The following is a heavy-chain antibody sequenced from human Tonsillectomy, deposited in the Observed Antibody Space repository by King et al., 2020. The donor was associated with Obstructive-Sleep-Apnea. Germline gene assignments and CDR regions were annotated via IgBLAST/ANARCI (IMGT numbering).Heavy chain of an antibody. D-gene: IGHD3-16*01. V-gene: IGHV3-23*04. CDR1: GFTFSTYG. J-gene: IGHJ6*02. Sequence: QLVQSGGGLVQPGGSLRLSCVASGFTFSTYGLTWVRQAPGKRLEWVSSMSTSPRDASTFYADFVKGRFTNSRDSSKTTLFLEMKSLRDDDTAVYFCANGGLGRRGLDVWGQGTTVTVSS. CDR2: TSPRDAST. CDR3: ANGGLGRRGLDV.